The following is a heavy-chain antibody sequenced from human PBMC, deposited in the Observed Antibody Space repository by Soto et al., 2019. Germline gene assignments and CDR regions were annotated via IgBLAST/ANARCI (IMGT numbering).Heavy chain of an antibody. J-gene: IGHJ6*02. V-gene: IGHV4-61*01. CDR2: MYYSGST. CDR3: ARGSHCGGDCYSGYYYYYGMDV. D-gene: IGHD2-21*02. Sequence: LSPTCAVSSGSVSSGRNYWNWIRQPPGKGLEWIGYMYYSGSTNYNPSLKSRVTISVDTSKNQFSLKLTSVTAADTAVYYCARGSHCGGDCYSGYYYYYGMDVWGQGTTVTVSS. CDR1: SGSVSSGRNY.